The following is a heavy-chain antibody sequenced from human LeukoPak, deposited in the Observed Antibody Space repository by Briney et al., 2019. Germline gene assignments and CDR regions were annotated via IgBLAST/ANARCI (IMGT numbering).Heavy chain of an antibody. D-gene: IGHD3-16*02. V-gene: IGHV3-21*01. J-gene: IGHJ4*02. Sequence: PGGSLRLSCAASGFTFSSYSMNWVRQAPGKGLEWVSSISSSSSYIYYADSVKGRFTISRDNAKNSLYLRMNSLRAEDTAVYYCARDATYYDYVWGSYRPGIFDYWGQGTLVTVSS. CDR3: ARDATYYDYVWGSYRPGIFDY. CDR1: GFTFSSYS. CDR2: ISSSSSYI.